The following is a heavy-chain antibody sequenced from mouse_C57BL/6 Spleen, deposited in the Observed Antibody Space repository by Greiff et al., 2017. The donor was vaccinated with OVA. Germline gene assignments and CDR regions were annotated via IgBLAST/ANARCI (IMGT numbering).Heavy chain of an antibody. CDR3: ALYYSNYPFDD. Sequence: EVQLQQSGPELVKPGASVKISCKASGYTFTDYYMNWVKQSHGKSLEWIGDINPNNGGTSYNQKFKGKATLTVDKSSSTAYMELRSLTSEDSAVYYCALYYSNYPFDDWGQGTTLTVSS. V-gene: IGHV1-26*01. D-gene: IGHD2-5*01. CDR2: INPNNGGT. J-gene: IGHJ2*01. CDR1: GYTFTDYY.